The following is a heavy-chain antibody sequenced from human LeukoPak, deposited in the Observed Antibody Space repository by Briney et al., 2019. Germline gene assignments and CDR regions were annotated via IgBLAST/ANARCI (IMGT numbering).Heavy chain of an antibody. V-gene: IGHV4-39*01. J-gene: IGHJ4*02. D-gene: IGHD5-18*01. CDR3: VSPRGFSYGYFDY. Sequence: PSETLSLTCTVSGGSISSSSAYWGWIRQPPGKGLEGIGSIYYSKNTYYNPSLNRRVTISADTSKNQFSLTLGSVSATDTAVYYCVSPRGFSYGYFDYWGQGTLVTVSS. CDR2: IYYSKNT. CDR1: GGSISSSSAY.